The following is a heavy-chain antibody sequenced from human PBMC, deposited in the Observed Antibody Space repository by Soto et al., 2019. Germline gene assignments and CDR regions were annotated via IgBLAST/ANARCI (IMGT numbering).Heavy chain of an antibody. CDR3: ARPYSGYDDVPGY. CDR2: IYPGDSDT. CDR1: GYRFTSYW. D-gene: IGHD5-12*01. J-gene: IGHJ4*02. V-gene: IGHV5-51*01. Sequence: SLKISCKGSGYRFTSYWIGWVRQMPGKGLEWMGIIYPGDSDTRYSPSFQGQVTISADKSISTAYLQWSSLKASDTAMYYCARPYSGYDDVPGYWGQGTLVTVSS.